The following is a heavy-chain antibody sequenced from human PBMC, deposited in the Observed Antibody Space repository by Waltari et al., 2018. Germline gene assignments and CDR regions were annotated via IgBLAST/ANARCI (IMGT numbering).Heavy chain of an antibody. J-gene: IGHJ4*02. Sequence: EVQLVESGGDLVRPGGSLRLSCVASGFTFNVDSMNWGRQAPGKGREWIAYIHRRSRTISYADSVKGRFPISRDNGRNALYLQRNWLKVEDTALYYCARDYLYNSDSYPWYFDYWGQGTPVTVSS. V-gene: IGHV3-48*01. CDR2: IHRRSRTI. CDR3: ARDYLYNSDSYPWYFDY. CDR1: GFTFNVDS. D-gene: IGHD1-1*01.